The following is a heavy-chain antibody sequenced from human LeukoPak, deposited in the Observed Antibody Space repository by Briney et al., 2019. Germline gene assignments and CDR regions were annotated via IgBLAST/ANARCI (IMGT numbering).Heavy chain of an antibody. Sequence: EGSLRLSCAASGFTFSSYWMSWVRQAPGKGLEWVANIKQDGSEKYYVDSVKGRFTISRDNAKNSLYLQMNSLRAEDTAVYYCARDPYSSGYYYYYGMDVWGQGTTVTVSS. V-gene: IGHV3-7*05. J-gene: IGHJ6*02. CDR2: IKQDGSEK. CDR3: ARDPYSSGYYYYYGMDV. CDR1: GFTFSSYW. D-gene: IGHD6-19*01.